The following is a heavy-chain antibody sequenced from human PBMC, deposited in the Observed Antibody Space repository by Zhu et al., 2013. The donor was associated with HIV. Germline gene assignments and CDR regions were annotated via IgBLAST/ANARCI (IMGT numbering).Heavy chain of an antibody. CDR2: IYDSGST. D-gene: IGHD3-3*01. V-gene: IGHV4-59*01. J-gene: IGHJ3*02. CDR3: ARDRSGFGVVIDDAFDI. CDR1: GDSISSYY. Sequence: QVQLQESGPGLVKSSETLSLTCTVSGDSISSYYWSWIRQPPGKGLEWIGYIYDSGSTNYNPSLKSRVTISVDTAKKQLSLKLSSVTAADTAVYYCARDRSGFGVVIDDAFDIWGQGTMVTVSS.